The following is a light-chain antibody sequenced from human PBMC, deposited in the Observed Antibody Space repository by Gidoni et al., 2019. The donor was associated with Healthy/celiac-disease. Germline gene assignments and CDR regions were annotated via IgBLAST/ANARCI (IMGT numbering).Light chain of an antibody. V-gene: IGKV1-39*01. CDR3: QQSYSTPWT. J-gene: IGKJ1*01. CDR1: LSINTD. Sequence: DIQMTQSPSSLSASVGDRVTITCRASLSINTDLNWYQQKPGKAPKLLIYAASSLQSGVPSRFSGSGSGTDFTLTISSLQPEDFATYYCQQSYSTPWTFXXXTKVEIK. CDR2: AAS.